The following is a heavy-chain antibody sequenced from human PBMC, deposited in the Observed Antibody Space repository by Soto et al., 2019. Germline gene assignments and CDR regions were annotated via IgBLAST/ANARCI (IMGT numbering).Heavy chain of an antibody. CDR1: GGSISSSSYY. V-gene: IGHV4-39*01. CDR2: IYYSGST. D-gene: IGHD3-3*01. CDR3: ARHPTTDFWSGYLKLLYYFHY. J-gene: IGHJ4*02. Sequence: SETLSLTCTVSGGSISSSSYYWGWIRQPPGKGLEWFGSIYYSGSTYYNPSLKSRVTISVDTSKNQFSLKLSSVTAADTAVYYCARHPTTDFWSGYLKLLYYFHYSGQATLVSVSS.